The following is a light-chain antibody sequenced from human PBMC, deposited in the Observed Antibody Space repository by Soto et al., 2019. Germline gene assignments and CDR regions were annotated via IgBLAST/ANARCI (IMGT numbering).Light chain of an antibody. V-gene: IGKV3-11*01. CDR1: QSVSRY. Sequence: EIVLTQPPATLSLSPGERATLSCRTSQSVSRYLAWYQQKPGQAPRLLIYDASNRATGIPARFSGSGSGTDFTLTINSLEPEDFAVYYCQQRSNWPRTFGQGTKVEIK. CDR3: QQRSNWPRT. J-gene: IGKJ1*01. CDR2: DAS.